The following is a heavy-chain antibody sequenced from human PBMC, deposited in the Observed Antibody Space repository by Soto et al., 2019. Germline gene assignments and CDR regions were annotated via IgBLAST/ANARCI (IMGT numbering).Heavy chain of an antibody. Sequence: QVRLQESGPGLVKPSETLSLTCTVSGGSISSYYWSWIRQPPGKGLEWIGHIYNSGSTSYNSSLKSRVTKAVDTSKSQPSLKLSSVTAADTAVYYCARVRDCSGGTCYSWWFDPWGQGTLVTVSS. V-gene: IGHV4-59*01. CDR2: IYNSGST. CDR3: ARVRDCSGGTCYSWWFDP. J-gene: IGHJ5*02. CDR1: GGSISSYY. D-gene: IGHD2-15*01.